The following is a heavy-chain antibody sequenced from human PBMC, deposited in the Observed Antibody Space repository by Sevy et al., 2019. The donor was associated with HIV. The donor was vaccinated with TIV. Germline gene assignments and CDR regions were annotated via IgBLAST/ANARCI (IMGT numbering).Heavy chain of an antibody. V-gene: IGHV1-24*01. J-gene: IGHJ4*02. CDR1: GYTLTEFS. CDR3: ATTKEYYDSSGYPFDS. CDR2: FDPEDGER. Sequence: ASVKVSCKVPGYTLTEFSMHWVRQAPGKGLEWMGTFDPEDGERIYSQKFQVRFTMTEDTSTHPAYMGLNSLGSEDTAVYYCATTKEYYDSSGYPFDSWGQGTLVTVSS. D-gene: IGHD3-22*01.